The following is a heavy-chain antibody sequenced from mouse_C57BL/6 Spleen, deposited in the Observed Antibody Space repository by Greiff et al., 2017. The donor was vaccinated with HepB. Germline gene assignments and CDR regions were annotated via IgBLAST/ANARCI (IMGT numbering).Heavy chain of an antibody. CDR2: ISSGSSTI. D-gene: IGHD1-1*01. V-gene: IGHV5-17*01. Sequence: EVKLVESGGGLVKPGGSLKLSCAASGFTFSDYGMHWVRQAPEKGLEWVAYISSGSSTIYYADTVKGRFTISRDNAKNTLFLQMTSLRSEDTAMYYCARHIYYYGSSPLYFDVWGTGTTVTVSS. CDR3: ARHIYYYGSSPLYFDV. CDR1: GFTFSDYG. J-gene: IGHJ1*03.